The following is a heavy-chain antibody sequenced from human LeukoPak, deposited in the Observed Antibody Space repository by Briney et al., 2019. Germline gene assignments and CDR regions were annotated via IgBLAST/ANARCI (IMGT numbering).Heavy chain of an antibody. CDR1: GGSINNYY. V-gene: IGHV4-59*01. CDR2: IFYTGST. CDR3: ARSTRFPGSFDP. J-gene: IGHJ5*02. D-gene: IGHD3-3*01. Sequence: SETLSLTCTVSGGSINNYYWTWVRQPPGKGLEWIGYIFYTGSTNYNPSFKSRVTISVDKSKNQFSLKLNSVTAADTAVYFCARSTRFPGSFDPWGQTTLLTVSS.